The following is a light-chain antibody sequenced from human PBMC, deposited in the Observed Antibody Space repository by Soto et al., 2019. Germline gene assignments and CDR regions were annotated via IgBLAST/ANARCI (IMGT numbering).Light chain of an antibody. Sequence: EIVLTQSPGPLALSPGERAPLSCRASQSVNNTYLVWYQQKPGQAPRRLIYGASSRDTGIPARVSGRGVGTDGTLTISSLETEECEVDYCQHYGDFPWTCGQGTHVDIK. CDR2: GAS. CDR3: QHYGDFPWT. J-gene: IGKJ1*01. V-gene: IGKV3-20*01. CDR1: QSVNNTY.